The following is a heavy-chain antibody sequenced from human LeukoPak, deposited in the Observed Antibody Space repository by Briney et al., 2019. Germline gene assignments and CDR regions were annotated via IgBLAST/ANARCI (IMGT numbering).Heavy chain of an antibody. CDR3: AREMWYGWFDS. V-gene: IGHV3-7*01. Sequence: GGSLRLSCAASGFSFSNYWMNWVRQAPGKGLEWVANINQDGSEKYYVDSVKGRFTISRDNAKNSLYLQMNSLRAEDTAVYYCAREMWYGWFDSWSQGTLVTVSS. J-gene: IGHJ5*01. D-gene: IGHD2-15*01. CDR2: INQDGSEK. CDR1: GFSFSNYW.